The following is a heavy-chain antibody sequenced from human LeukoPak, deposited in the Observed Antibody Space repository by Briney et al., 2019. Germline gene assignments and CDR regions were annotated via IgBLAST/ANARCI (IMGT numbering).Heavy chain of an antibody. CDR3: ARGLPLFDY. CDR2: INHSGST. V-gene: IGHV4-34*01. Sequence: SETLSLTCAVYGGSFSGCYWSWIRQPPGKGLEWIGEINHSGSTNYNPSLKSRVTISVDTSKNQFSLKLSSVTAADTAVYYCARGLPLFDYWGQGTLVTVSS. D-gene: IGHD5-18*01. CDR1: GGSFSGCY. J-gene: IGHJ4*02.